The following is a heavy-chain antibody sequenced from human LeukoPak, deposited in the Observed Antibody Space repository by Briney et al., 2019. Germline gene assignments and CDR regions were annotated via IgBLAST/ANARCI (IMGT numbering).Heavy chain of an antibody. CDR3: ARLGSSSRTRYYWFDP. Sequence: ASVKVSCKASGYTFNSYGISWVRQAPGQGPEWMGWISAYNGNTNCAQKFQGRVTMTTDTSTSTAYMELRSLRSDDTAVYYCARLGSSSRTRYYWFDPWGQGTLVTVSP. CDR1: GYTFNSYG. J-gene: IGHJ5*02. D-gene: IGHD6-6*01. V-gene: IGHV1-18*01. CDR2: ISAYNGNT.